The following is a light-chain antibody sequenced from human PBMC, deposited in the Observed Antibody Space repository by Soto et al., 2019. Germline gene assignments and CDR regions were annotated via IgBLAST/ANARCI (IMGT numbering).Light chain of an antibody. Sequence: EIVMTPSPATLSVAAGESSTRCCRASQSVSNNYLAWYQQKPGQAPRLLIYGASNRATGIPDRFSGSGSGTDFTLTISSLEPEDFAVYYCQQRSNWPPSITFGQGTRLEIK. J-gene: IGKJ5*01. CDR3: QQRSNWPPSIT. CDR1: QSVSNNY. V-gene: IGKV3D-20*02. CDR2: GAS.